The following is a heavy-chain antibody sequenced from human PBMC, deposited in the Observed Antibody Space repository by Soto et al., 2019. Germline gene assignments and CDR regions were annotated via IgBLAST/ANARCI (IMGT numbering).Heavy chain of an antibody. V-gene: IGHV3-23*01. CDR3: AKDRAIRPGSDFDY. J-gene: IGHJ4*02. CDR1: GVTFSNYA. CDR2: ISGRGGST. D-gene: IGHD3-9*01. Sequence: PAGSLTLLCAASGVTFSNYAMTWVREAAGKGLEWISAISGRGGSTYYEDSVMGRFTVSREDSKNTLSLRMHSLRAEDAAAVYCAKDRAIRPGSDFDYRGQGTQGALAS.